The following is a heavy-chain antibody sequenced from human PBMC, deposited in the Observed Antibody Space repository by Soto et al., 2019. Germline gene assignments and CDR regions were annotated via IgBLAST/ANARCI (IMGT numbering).Heavy chain of an antibody. V-gene: IGHV1-69*02. CDR2: IIPILGIA. J-gene: IGHJ6*03. Sequence: ASVKVSCKASGGTFSSYTISWVRQAPGQGLEWMGRIIPILGIANYAQKFQGRVTITADKSTSTAYMELSSLRSEDTAVYYCARALSTSYYYYYMDVWGKGTTVTVSS. CDR3: ARALSTSYYYYYMDV. CDR1: GGTFSSYT. D-gene: IGHD3-16*01.